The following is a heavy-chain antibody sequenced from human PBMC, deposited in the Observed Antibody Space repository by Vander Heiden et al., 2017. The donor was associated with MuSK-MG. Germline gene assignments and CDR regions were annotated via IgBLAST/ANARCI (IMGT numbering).Heavy chain of an antibody. CDR2: IKQDGSEK. CDR1: GFPFSSYW. D-gene: IGHD5-18*01. V-gene: IGHV3-7*01. Sequence: EVQLVEAGGGLVQPGGSLRPLCAASGFPFSSYWMSWVRQAPGKGLEWVANIKQDGSEKYYVDSVKGRFTISRDNAKNSLYLQMNSLRAEDTAVYYCARELDTAMPQADYWGQGTLVTVSS. CDR3: ARELDTAMPQADY. J-gene: IGHJ4*02.